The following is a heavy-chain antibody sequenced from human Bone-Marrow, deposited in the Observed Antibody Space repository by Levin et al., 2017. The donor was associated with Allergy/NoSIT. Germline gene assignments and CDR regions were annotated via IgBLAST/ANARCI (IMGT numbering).Heavy chain of an antibody. CDR1: GFTFSTFA. V-gene: IGHV3-23*01. Sequence: GGSLRLSCAASGFTFSTFAMVWVRQAPGKGLEWVSAITNSAGSTFYADSVKGRFTISRDNSKNTLYLQMNSLRAEDTAVYYCAKGGSNYPNYFDYWGQGTLVTVSS. J-gene: IGHJ4*02. CDR3: AKGGSNYPNYFDY. D-gene: IGHD4-11*01. CDR2: ITNSAGST.